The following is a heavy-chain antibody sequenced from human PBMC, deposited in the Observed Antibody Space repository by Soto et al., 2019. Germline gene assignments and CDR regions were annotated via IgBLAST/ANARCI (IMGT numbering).Heavy chain of an antibody. J-gene: IGHJ5*02. CDR2: IYSGGST. V-gene: IGHV3-66*01. Sequence: GGSLRLSCAASGFTVSSNYMSWVRQAPGKGLEWVSVIYSGGSTYYADSVKGRFTISRDNSKNTLYLQMNSLRAEDTAVYYCASPTSPFHYDFWSGYSTWGQGTLVTVSS. D-gene: IGHD3-3*01. CDR3: ASPTSPFHYDFWSGYST. CDR1: GFTVSSNY.